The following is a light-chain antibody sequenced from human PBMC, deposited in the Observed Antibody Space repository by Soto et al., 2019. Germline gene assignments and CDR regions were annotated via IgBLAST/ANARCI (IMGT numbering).Light chain of an antibody. J-gene: IGLJ2*01. V-gene: IGLV2-14*03. Sequence: QSALTQPASVSGSPGQSITISCTGTSSDVGNYNYVSWYQQHPGKVPKLMIYDVTNRPSGVSNRCSGSKSGNTASLTISGLQAEDEADYYCSSYTGNITLLFGGGTKVTVL. CDR3: SSYTGNITLL. CDR1: SSDVGNYNY. CDR2: DVT.